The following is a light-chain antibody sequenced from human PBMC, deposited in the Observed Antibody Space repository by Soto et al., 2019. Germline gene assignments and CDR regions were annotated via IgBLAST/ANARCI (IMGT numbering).Light chain of an antibody. J-gene: IGLJ1*01. CDR3: CSYAASSTFYV. Sequence: QSALTQPASVSGSPGQSITISCTGTSSDVGSYNLVSWYQQHPGKAPKLMIYEVSKRPSGVSNRFSGSKSGNTASLTISGLQAEDEADYYCCSYAASSTFYVFGTGTKVTGL. CDR2: EVS. V-gene: IGLV2-23*02. CDR1: SSDVGSYNL.